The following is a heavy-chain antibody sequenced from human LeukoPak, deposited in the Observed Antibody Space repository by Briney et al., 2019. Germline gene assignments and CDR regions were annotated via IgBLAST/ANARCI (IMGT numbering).Heavy chain of an antibody. CDR3: ARDSTWLLDY. V-gene: IGHV3-7*03. J-gene: IGHJ4*02. CDR1: GFTFSSYA. CDR2: IKEDGTVK. D-gene: IGHD6-19*01. Sequence: GGSLRLSCAASGFTFSSYAMSWVRQAPGKGLEWVANIKEDGTVKYYVDSVKGRFTISRDNTKNIMYLEMNSLRADDTAVYFCARDSTWLLDYWGQGTLITVSS.